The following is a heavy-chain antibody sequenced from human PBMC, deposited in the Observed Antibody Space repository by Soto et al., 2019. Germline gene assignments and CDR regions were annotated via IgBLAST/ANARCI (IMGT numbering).Heavy chain of an antibody. CDR3: AKNPRLGYCSGGSCYSVDYYYYMVV. CDR2: ISGSGGST. CDR1: GFTFSSYA. J-gene: IGHJ6*03. V-gene: IGHV3-23*01. D-gene: IGHD2-15*01. Sequence: GGSLRLSCAASGFTFSSYAMSWVRQAPGKGLEWVSAISGSGGSTYYADSVKGRFTISRDNSKNTLYLQMNSLRAEDTAVYYCAKNPRLGYCSGGSCYSVDYYYYMVVWGKGTTVTVSS.